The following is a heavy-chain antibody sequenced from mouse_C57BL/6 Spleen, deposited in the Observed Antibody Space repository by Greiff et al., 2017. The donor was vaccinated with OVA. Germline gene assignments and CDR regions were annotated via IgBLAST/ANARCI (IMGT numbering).Heavy chain of an antibody. CDR3: ARASVAYDFDY. D-gene: IGHD6-5*01. CDR1: GYSITSGYD. CDR2: ISYSGST. V-gene: IGHV3-1*01. Sequence: EVKLQESGPGMVKPSQSLSLTCTVTGYSITSGYDWHWIRHFPGNKLEWRGYISYSGSTNYNPSLKSRISITHDTSKNHFFLKLNSVTSEDTATYYCARASVAYDFDYWGQGTTLTVSS. J-gene: IGHJ2*01.